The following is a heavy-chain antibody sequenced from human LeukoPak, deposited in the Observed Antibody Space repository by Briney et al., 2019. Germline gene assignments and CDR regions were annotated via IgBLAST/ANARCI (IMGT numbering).Heavy chain of an antibody. D-gene: IGHD1-14*01. V-gene: IGHV3-30*02. Sequence: GGSLRLSCAASGFTFSSYGIHWVRQAPGKGLEWVALIRYDGSNKYYADSVKGRFTISRDSSKNTLYLQMNSLRAEDTAVYFCVKDNHDYGDYWGQGTLVTVSS. CDR2: IRYDGSNK. CDR1: GFTFSSYG. J-gene: IGHJ4*02. CDR3: VKDNHDYGDY.